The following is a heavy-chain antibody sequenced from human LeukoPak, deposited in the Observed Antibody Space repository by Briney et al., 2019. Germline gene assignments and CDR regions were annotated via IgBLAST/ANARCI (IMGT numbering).Heavy chain of an antibody. Sequence: SETLSLTCTVSGGSISSYYWSWIGQPPGKGLEWMGYIYYSGSTNYNHSLKSRVTISVDTSKNHFSLKLSSVTAADTAVYYCASAPGYCSGGSCYSHYYYGMDVWGQGTTVTVSS. CDR3: ASAPGYCSGGSCYSHYYYGMDV. V-gene: IGHV4-59*01. J-gene: IGHJ6*02. D-gene: IGHD2-15*01. CDR2: IYYSGST. CDR1: GGSISSYY.